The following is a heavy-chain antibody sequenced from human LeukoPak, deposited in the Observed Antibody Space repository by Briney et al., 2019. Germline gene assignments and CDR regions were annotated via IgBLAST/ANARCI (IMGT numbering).Heavy chain of an antibody. J-gene: IGHJ4*02. V-gene: IGHV5-51*01. CDR2: IYPADSDT. CDR3: ARIMIRGARQNPLDY. D-gene: IGHD3-10*01. CDR1: GYSKFIFISYW. Sequence: GESLQISCKVSGYSKFIFISYWIGWVRQMPGKGLEWMGIIYPADSDTRYSPSFQGQVTISVDESVNTAYLEWSSLKASDSAMYYCARIMIRGARQNPLDYWGQGTLVTVSS.